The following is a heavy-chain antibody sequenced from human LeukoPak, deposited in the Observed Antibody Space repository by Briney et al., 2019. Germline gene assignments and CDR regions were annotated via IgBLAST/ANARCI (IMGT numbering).Heavy chain of an antibody. CDR3: VAGSGWRFDY. D-gene: IGHD6-19*01. CDR2: ISYDGSNT. CDR1: GFTFSSYA. V-gene: IGHV3-30-3*01. Sequence: GGSLRLSCAASGFTFSSYAMHWVRQAPGKGLEWVAVISYDGSNTYYADSVKGRFTISRDNAKNSLYVQMNSLRVEDTAVYYCVAGSGWRFDYWGQGTLVTVSS. J-gene: IGHJ4*02.